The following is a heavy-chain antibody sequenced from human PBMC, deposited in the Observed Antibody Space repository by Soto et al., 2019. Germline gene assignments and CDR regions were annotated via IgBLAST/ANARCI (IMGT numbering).Heavy chain of an antibody. Sequence: QVQLVQSGAEVKKPGSSVKVSCKASGGTFSSYAISWVRQAPGQGLEWMGGIIPIFGTANYAQKFQGSVTITADDSTSTAYMELGSLRSEDTAVYYCARDLVIATKQSPAEYFQHWGQGTLVTVSS. J-gene: IGHJ1*01. D-gene: IGHD1-26*01. CDR2: IIPIFGTA. CDR3: ARDLVIATKQSPAEYFQH. CDR1: GGTFSSYA. V-gene: IGHV1-69*12.